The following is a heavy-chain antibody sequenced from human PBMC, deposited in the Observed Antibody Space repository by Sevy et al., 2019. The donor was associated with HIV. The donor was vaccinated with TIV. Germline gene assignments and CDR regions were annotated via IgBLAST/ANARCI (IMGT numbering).Heavy chain of an antibody. V-gene: IGHV3-23*01. CDR1: GFPFSHFA. CDR3: AGENAWGRGYS. J-gene: IGHJ4*02. CDR2: LSGGGSGT. D-gene: IGHD1-26*01. Sequence: GGSLRLSCAASGFPFSHFAMTWVRQTPRKGLEWVSSLSGGGSGTYYADSVEGRFTISRDNSKNILYLQMDSLRVDDTAIYYCAGENAWGRGYSWGQGTLVTVSS.